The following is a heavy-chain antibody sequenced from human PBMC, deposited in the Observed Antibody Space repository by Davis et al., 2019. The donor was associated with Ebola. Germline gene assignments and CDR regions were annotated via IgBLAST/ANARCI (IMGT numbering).Heavy chain of an antibody. J-gene: IGHJ6*02. Sequence: GESLKISCAASGFSFSSYWMHWVRQAPGKGLVWVSRINSDGSSTSAAGSVKGRFTSSRDNAKNTLYVEMNNLTVEDTAVYYCARGNYYSMDVWGQGTTVTVSS. V-gene: IGHV3-74*01. CDR2: INSDGSST. CDR1: GFSFSSYW. CDR3: ARGNYYSMDV. D-gene: IGHD2/OR15-2a*01.